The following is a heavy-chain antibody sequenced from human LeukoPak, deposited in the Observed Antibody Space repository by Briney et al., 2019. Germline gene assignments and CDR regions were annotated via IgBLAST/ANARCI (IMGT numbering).Heavy chain of an antibody. J-gene: IGHJ4*02. CDR3: ARDFEGSYGAMTTVTTNDC. CDR1: GFTVSSYG. CDR2: IWYVGSNK. D-gene: IGHD4-17*01. Sequence: GGSMRLSCAASGFTVSSYGMHWVRQAPGKGLEWVAVIWYVGSNKYYADSVKGRFTTSRDNSKTTLYLKMNSLRAEDTAVYYWARDFEGSYGAMTTVTTNDCWGQGTLVTVSS. V-gene: IGHV3-33*01.